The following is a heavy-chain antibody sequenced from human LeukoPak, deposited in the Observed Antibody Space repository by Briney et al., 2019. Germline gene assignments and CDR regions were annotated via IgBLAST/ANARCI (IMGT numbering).Heavy chain of an antibody. V-gene: IGHV1-2*02. CDR1: GYTFTGYY. J-gene: IGHJ4*02. D-gene: IGHD2-2*01. Sequence: ASVKVSCKASGYTFTGYYMHWVRQAPGQGLEGMGWINPNSGGTNYAQKFQGRVTMTRDTSISTAYMELSRLRSDDTAVYYCARGQYCSSTSCYYFDYWGQGTLVTVSS. CDR2: INPNSGGT. CDR3: ARGQYCSSTSCYYFDY.